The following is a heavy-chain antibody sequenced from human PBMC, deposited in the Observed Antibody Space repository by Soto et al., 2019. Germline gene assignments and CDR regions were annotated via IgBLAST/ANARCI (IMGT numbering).Heavy chain of an antibody. Sequence: QLQLQESGPGLVKPSETLSLTCTVSGGPISSSSNQWGWIRQPPGKGLEWIGNIYYSENTYYNPSLKSRVTISVDTSKNQFSLRLTSVTAVDTAVYYCATHPPYGPLDHWGQGTLVTVSS. CDR2: IYYSENT. CDR3: ATHPPYGPLDH. V-gene: IGHV4-39*01. J-gene: IGHJ4*02. D-gene: IGHD4-17*01. CDR1: GGPISSSSNQ.